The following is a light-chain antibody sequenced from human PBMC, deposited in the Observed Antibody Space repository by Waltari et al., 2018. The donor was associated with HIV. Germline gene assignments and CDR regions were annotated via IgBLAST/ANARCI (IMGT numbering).Light chain of an antibody. CDR3: SSYASSSTPYV. J-gene: IGLJ1*01. Sequence: QSALTQPASVSGSPGQSITISCTGTSSAVGGYNYVSWYQQHPGKAPERMIYEGMNRPAGCSNRFSGSKSGNTASLTISGLQAEDEADYYCSSYASSSTPYVFGTGTKVTVL. CDR1: SSAVGGYNY. V-gene: IGLV2-14*01. CDR2: EGM.